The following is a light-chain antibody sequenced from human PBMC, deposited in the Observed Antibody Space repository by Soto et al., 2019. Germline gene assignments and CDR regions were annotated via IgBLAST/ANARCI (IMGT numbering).Light chain of an antibody. Sequence: QSVLTQPPSASGTPGQRVTISCSGSSSNIGGNYVFWYQHLPGMAPQLLIYSDNQRPSGVPDRSSGSKSGTSASLAISGLRSEDEADYYCAAWDDTLSGYVFGTGTKVTVL. CDR2: SDN. V-gene: IGLV1-47*02. CDR3: AAWDDTLSGYV. CDR1: SSNIGGNY. J-gene: IGLJ1*01.